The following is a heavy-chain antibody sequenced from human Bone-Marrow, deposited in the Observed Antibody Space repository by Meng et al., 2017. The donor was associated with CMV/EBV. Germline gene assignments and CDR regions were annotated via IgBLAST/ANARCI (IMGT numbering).Heavy chain of an antibody. CDR2: INPNSGGT. J-gene: IGHJ4*02. Sequence: ASVKVSCKASGYTFTGYYMHWVRQAPGQGLEWMGWINPNSGGTNYAQKFQGRVTMTRDTSISTVYMEMSSLTYDDTAVYSCARSLFGSGSLFGYWGQGTLVTGSS. V-gene: IGHV1-2*02. CDR3: ARSLFGSGSLFGY. D-gene: IGHD3-10*01. CDR1: GYTFTGYY.